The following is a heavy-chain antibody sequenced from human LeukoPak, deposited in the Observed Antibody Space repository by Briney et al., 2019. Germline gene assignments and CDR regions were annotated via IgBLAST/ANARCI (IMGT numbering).Heavy chain of an antibody. D-gene: IGHD3-16*01. J-gene: IGHJ5*02. CDR2: IYSSGSA. V-gene: IGHV4-59*03. CDR3: ARLHASRAEEFDP. Sequence: PSETLSLTCTVSGGSISGYYWSWIRHPPGKGLEWIGYIYSSGSASYNPSLISRATILVDTSKHQFSLTLTSLTAADTTVYYCARLHASRAEEFDPWGQGTLVTVSS. CDR1: GGSISGYY.